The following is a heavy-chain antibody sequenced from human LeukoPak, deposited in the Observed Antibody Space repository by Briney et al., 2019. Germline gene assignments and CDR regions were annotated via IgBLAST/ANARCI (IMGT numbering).Heavy chain of an antibody. CDR2: INAGNGNT. CDR1: GYTFTSYA. D-gene: IGHD3-10*01. V-gene: IGHV1-3*01. CDR3: ARGQGQAPIWFGELLV. J-gene: IGHJ4*02. Sequence: GASVKVSCKASGYTFTSYAMHWVRQAPGQRLEWMGWINAGNGNTKYSQKFQGRVTITRDTSASTAYMELGSLRSEDTAVYYCARGQGQAPIWFGELLVWGQGTLVTVSS.